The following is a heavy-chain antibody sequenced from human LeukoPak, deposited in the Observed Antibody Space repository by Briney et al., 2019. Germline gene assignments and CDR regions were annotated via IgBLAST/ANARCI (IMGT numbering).Heavy chain of an antibody. CDR1: GFTFDDYA. CDR2: ISGDGGST. Sequence: GGSLRLSCGASGFTFDDYAMHWVRQAPGKGLEWVSLISGDGGSTYYADSVKGRFTISRDNSKNSLYLQMNSLRTEDTAMYYCARNILFAFDIWGQGTMVTVSS. V-gene: IGHV3-43*02. CDR3: ARNILFAFDI. J-gene: IGHJ3*02.